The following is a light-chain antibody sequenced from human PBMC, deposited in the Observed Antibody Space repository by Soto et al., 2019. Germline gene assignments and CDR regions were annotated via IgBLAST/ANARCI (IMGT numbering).Light chain of an antibody. Sequence: EVVMTQSPATLSVSPGERATLSCRASQSVNANLAWYQQKPGQAPRLLIHGASNRATGIPARFSGSGFGTEFILTISRLQSEDFAVDYCQQYNTWLWTFGQGTKVEI. CDR1: QSVNAN. V-gene: IGKV3-15*01. J-gene: IGKJ1*01. CDR3: QQYNTWLWT. CDR2: GAS.